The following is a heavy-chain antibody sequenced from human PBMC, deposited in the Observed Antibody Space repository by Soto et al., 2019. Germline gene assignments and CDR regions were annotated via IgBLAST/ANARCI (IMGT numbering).Heavy chain of an antibody. J-gene: IGHJ3*02. V-gene: IGHV3-15*01. Sequence: EVQLVESGGGVVKAGGSLRLSCEASGFRFTDVWMTWVRQAPGKGLEWVGRIKRKMDGETTEYAAPVKGRYSISRDDLKNTMFLQMNSLKSEDTGVYYCAADAQCSSVDCPGAFYIWGQGTLVIVSS. D-gene: IGHD2-2*01. CDR1: GFRFTDVW. CDR2: IKRKMDGETT. CDR3: AADAQCSSVDCPGAFYI.